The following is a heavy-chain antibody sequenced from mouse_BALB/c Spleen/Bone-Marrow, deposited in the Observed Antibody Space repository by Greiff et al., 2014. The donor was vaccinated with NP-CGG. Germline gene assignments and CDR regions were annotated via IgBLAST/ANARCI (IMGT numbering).Heavy chain of an antibody. J-gene: IGHJ2*01. V-gene: IGHV14-3*02. CDR1: GFNIKETY. Sequence: VQLKQSGAELVKPGASVKLSCTASGFNIKETYMHWVKQRPEQGLEWIGRIDPANGNTKYDPKFQGKATITADTSSNTAYLQLSSLTSEDTAVYYCARYYYGSSYFDYWGQGTTLTVSS. D-gene: IGHD1-1*01. CDR2: IDPANGNT. CDR3: ARYYYGSSYFDY.